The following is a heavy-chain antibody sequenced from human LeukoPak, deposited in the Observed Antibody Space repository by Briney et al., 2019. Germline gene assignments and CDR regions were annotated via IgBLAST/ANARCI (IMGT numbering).Heavy chain of an antibody. V-gene: IGHV3-23*01. J-gene: IGHJ4*02. CDR2: ISGSGGST. CDR3: AKDALLLWFGELQPYFDY. D-gene: IGHD3-10*01. CDR1: GFTFSSYG. Sequence: GGSLRLSCAASGFTFSSYGMSWVRQAPGKGLEWVSAISGSGGSTYYADSVKGRFTISRDNSKNTLYLQMNSLRAEDTAVYYCAKDALLLWFGELQPYFDYWGQGTLVTVSS.